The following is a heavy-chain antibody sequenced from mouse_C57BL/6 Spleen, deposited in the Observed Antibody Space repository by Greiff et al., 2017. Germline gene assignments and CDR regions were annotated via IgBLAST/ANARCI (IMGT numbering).Heavy chain of an antibody. Sequence: QVQLQQPGAELVKPGASVKMSCKASGYTFTSYWITWVKQRPGQGLEWIGDIYPGSGSTNYNEKFKSKATLTVDTSSSTAYMQLRSLTSEDSAVYYCARDYGSSRDFDCWGQGTTLTVSS. D-gene: IGHD1-1*01. CDR2: IYPGSGST. CDR1: GYTFTSYW. CDR3: ARDYGSSRDFDC. J-gene: IGHJ2*01. V-gene: IGHV1-55*01.